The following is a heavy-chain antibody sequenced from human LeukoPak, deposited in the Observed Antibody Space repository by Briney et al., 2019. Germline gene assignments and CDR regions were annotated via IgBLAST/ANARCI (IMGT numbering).Heavy chain of an antibody. D-gene: IGHD3-9*01. CDR2: IIPILGIA. CDR3: ARGLVGKQNYFDY. J-gene: IGHJ4*02. V-gene: IGHV1-69*04. CDR1: GGTFSSYA. Sequence: SVKVSCKASGGTFSSYAISWVRQAPGQGLEWMGRIIPILGIANYAQKFQGRVTITADKSTSTAYMELSSLRSEDTAVYYCARGLVGKQNYFDYWGQGTLVTVS.